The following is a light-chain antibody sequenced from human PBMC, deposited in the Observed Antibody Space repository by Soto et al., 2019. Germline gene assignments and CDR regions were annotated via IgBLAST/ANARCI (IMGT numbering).Light chain of an antibody. J-gene: IGKJ3*01. CDR1: QGIRNF. Sequence: DIQMTQSPTSLSASVGDRVTITCRASQGIRNFVAWYQQKPGKAPKLLIYEASTLQSGVPSRFSGSGSGTDFTLTINGLQPEYVATYSCQKYSSVPVFGPGTKVEIK. CDR2: EAS. CDR3: QKYSSVPV. V-gene: IGKV1-27*01.